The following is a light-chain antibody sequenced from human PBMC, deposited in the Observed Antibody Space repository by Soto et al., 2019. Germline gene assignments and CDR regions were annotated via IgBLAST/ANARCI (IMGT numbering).Light chain of an antibody. CDR2: GAS. J-gene: IGKJ2*01. Sequence: EIVLTQSPGTLSLSPGERATLSCRASQSVSSSSYLAWYQQKPDQAPRLLIYGASIRATGIPDRFSGSGSATDFTLTISRLEPEDFAVYYCRQYGSSPSYTFGQGTKLEIK. V-gene: IGKV3-20*01. CDR3: RQYGSSPSYT. CDR1: QSVSSSSY.